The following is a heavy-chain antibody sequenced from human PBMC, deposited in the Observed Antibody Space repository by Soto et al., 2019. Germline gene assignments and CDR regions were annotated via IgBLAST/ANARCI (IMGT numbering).Heavy chain of an antibody. J-gene: IGHJ4*02. CDR1: GFTFISYW. D-gene: IGHD2-15*01. CDR3: ARGNIVVVVAATSLPDY. Sequence: WGSLRLSCAASGFTFISYWISFFRQAPCKWLEWVANIKQDGSEKYYVDSVKGRFTISRDNAKNSLYLQMNSLRAEDTAVYYCARGNIVVVVAATSLPDYWGQGTLVTVSS. V-gene: IGHV3-7*03. CDR2: IKQDGSEK.